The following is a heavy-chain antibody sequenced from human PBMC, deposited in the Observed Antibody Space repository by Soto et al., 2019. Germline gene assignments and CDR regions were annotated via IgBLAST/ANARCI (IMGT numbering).Heavy chain of an antibody. J-gene: IGHJ4*02. CDR2: IKQDGSEK. CDR3: ARWVYSSSWYYFDY. CDR1: GFTFSSYW. Sequence: GGSLRLSCAASGFTFSSYWMSWVRQAPGKGLEWVANIKQDGSEKYYVDSVKGRFTISRDNAKNSLYLQMNSLRAEDTAVYYCARWVYSSSWYYFDYWGQGTLVTVSS. D-gene: IGHD6-13*01. V-gene: IGHV3-7*01.